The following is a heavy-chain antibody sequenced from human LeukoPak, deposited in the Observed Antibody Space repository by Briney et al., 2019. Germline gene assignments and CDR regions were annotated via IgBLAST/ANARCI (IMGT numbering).Heavy chain of an antibody. V-gene: IGHV3-21*01. CDR1: GFTFSSYS. J-gene: IGHJ6*02. Sequence: GGSLRLSCAASGFTFSSYSMNWVRQAPGKGLEWVSSISSSSSYIYYADSVKGRFTISRDNAKNSLYLQMNSLRAEDTAVYYCAKEGGYSGYDTYYYYGMDVWGQGTTVTVSS. D-gene: IGHD5-12*01. CDR2: ISSSSSYI. CDR3: AKEGGYSGYDTYYYYGMDV.